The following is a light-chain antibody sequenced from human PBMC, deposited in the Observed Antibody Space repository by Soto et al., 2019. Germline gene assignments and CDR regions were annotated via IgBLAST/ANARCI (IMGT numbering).Light chain of an antibody. CDR1: SSEVGGYNY. CDR3: SAYAGSNNFV. CDR2: EVS. Sequence: QSALTQPPSASGSPGQSVTISCTGTSSEVGGYNYVSWYQQHPGKAPKLMFYEVSKRPSGVPDRFSGSKSGNTASLTVSGLQAEDEADFYCSAYAGSNNFVFGSGTKLTVL. J-gene: IGLJ1*01. V-gene: IGLV2-8*01.